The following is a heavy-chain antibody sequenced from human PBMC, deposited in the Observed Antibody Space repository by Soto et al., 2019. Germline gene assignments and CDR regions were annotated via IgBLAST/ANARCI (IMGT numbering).Heavy chain of an antibody. D-gene: IGHD2-8*01. J-gene: IGHJ4*02. CDR3: ARATRASDIVLMLDY. Sequence: QVQLQESGPGLVKPSGTLSLTCAVSGGSISSSNWWSWVRQPPGKGLEWIGEIYPSGSTNYNPSLKSQVTISVDKSKNQFSLKLSSVTAADTAVYYCARATRASDIVLMLDYWGQGTLVTVSS. CDR2: IYPSGST. V-gene: IGHV4-4*02. CDR1: GGSISSSNW.